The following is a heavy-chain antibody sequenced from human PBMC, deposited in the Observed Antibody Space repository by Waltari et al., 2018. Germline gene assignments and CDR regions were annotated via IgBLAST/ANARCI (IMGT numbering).Heavy chain of an antibody. J-gene: IGHJ4*02. D-gene: IGHD3-10*01. CDR3: ARATMVQGVITNFDY. V-gene: IGHV4-39*07. CDR1: GGSISSSSYY. CDR2: IYYSGST. Sequence: QLQLQESGPGLVKPSETLSLTCTVSGGSISSSSYYWGWIRQPPGKGLEWIGSIYYSGSTYYNPSLKSRVTISVDTSKNQFSLKLSSVTAADTAVYYCARATMVQGVITNFDYWGQGTLVTVSS.